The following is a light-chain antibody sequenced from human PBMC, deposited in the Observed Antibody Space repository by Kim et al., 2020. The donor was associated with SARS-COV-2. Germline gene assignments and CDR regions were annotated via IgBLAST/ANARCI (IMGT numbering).Light chain of an antibody. V-gene: IGKV3-11*01. CDR3: QQRSNWQLT. Sequence: EIVLRQSPATLSLSPGERATLSCRASQDFGIHVAWYQQKPGQAPRLLIYDSSNRATGIPARFSGSGSGTDFTLTITSLEPEDFAVYYCQQRSNWQLTFGGGTKVDIK. J-gene: IGKJ4*01. CDR1: QDFGIH. CDR2: DSS.